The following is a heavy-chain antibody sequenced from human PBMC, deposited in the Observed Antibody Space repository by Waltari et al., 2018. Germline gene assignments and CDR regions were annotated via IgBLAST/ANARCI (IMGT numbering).Heavy chain of an antibody. J-gene: IGHJ1*01. CDR3: ARGVGVPAGGTWFQH. Sequence: QVQLQQWGAGLLKPSETLSLTCAVYGGSFSGYYWSWIRQPPGKGLEWIGEINHSGSTNYNPSRKSRVTISVDTSKNQFSLKLSSVTAADTAVYYCARGVGVPAGGTWFQHWGQGTLVTVSS. CDR2: INHSGST. V-gene: IGHV4-34*01. CDR1: GGSFSGYY. D-gene: IGHD6-13*01.